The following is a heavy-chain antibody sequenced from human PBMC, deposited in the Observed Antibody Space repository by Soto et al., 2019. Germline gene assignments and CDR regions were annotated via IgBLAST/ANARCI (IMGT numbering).Heavy chain of an antibody. Sequence: GASVKVSCKASGGTFSSYTISWVRQAPGQGLEWMGRIIPILGIANYAQKFQGRVTITADKSTSTAYMEPRSLRSDDTAVYYCARDSDDSWSDYLSHFDYWGQGTLVTVYS. CDR1: GGTFSSYT. CDR2: IIPILGIA. CDR3: ARDSDDSWSDYLSHFDY. D-gene: IGHD3-3*01. J-gene: IGHJ4*02. V-gene: IGHV1-69*04.